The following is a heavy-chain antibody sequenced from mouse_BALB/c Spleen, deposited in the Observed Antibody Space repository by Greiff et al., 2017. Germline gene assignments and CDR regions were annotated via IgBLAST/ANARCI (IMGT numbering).Heavy chain of an antibody. CDR2: ISYSGST. D-gene: IGHD1-1*01. J-gene: IGHJ2*01. V-gene: IGHV3-8*02. CDR3: ARYPYYYGSREAYFDY. CDR1: GDSITSGY. Sequence: EVKLVESGPSLVKPSQTLSLTCSVTGDSITSGYWNWIRKFPGNKLEYMGYISYSGSTYYNPSLKSRISITRDTSKNQYYLQLNSVTTEDTATYYCARYPYYYGSREAYFDYWGQGTTLTVSS.